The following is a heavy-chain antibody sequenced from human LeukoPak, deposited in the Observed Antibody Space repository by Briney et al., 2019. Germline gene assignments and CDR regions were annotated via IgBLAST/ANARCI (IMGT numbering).Heavy chain of an antibody. J-gene: IGHJ4*02. CDR1: GGSISSGGYS. V-gene: IGHV4-30-2*01. CDR2: IYHSGST. D-gene: IGHD6-19*01. CDR3: VRGEPAFSSGWYTYYFDY. Sequence: SETLSLTCAVSGGSISSGGYSWSWIRQPPGKGLEWIGYIYHSGSTYYNPSLKSRVTISVDRSKNQFSLKLSSVTAADTAVYYCVRGEPAFSSGWYTYYFDYWGRGTLVTVSS.